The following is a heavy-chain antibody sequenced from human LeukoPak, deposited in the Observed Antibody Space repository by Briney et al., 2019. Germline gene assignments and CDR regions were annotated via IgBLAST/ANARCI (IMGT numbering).Heavy chain of an antibody. V-gene: IGHV1-46*01. CDR2: INPSGGST. D-gene: IGHD2-15*01. CDR3: ARGDCSGGSCYSHYYYYYMDV. Sequence: ASVKVSCKASGYTFTSYYMHWVRQAPGQGLEWMGIINPSGGSTSYAQKFQGRVTMTRDTSTSTAYMELSSLRSEDTAVYYCARGDCSGGSCYSHYYYYYMDVWGKGTTVTVSS. CDR1: GYTFTSYY. J-gene: IGHJ6*03.